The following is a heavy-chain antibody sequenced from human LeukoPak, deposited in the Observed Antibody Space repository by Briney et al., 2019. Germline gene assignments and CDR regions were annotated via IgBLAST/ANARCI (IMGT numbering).Heavy chain of an antibody. CDR1: GGTFSSYG. CDR2: ISAYNGNT. CDR3: ARPQTVKRYYYGMDV. V-gene: IGHV1-18*01. Sequence: ASVKVSCKASGGTFSSYGISWVRQAPGQGLEWMGWISAYNGNTNYAQKLQGRVTMTTDTSTSTAYMELRSLRSDDTAVYYCARPQTVKRYYYGMDVWGQGTTVTVSS. J-gene: IGHJ6*02. D-gene: IGHD4-17*01.